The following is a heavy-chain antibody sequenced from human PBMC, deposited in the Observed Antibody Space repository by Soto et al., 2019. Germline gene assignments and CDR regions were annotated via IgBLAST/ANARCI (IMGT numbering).Heavy chain of an antibody. CDR1: GGSMTSGDQY. J-gene: IGHJ6*02. D-gene: IGHD1-1*01. V-gene: IGHV4-31*03. Sequence: TLSLTCPVPGGSMTSGDQYWTWIRHRPGEGLEWFGYINHRGSLYYNPSLKSRVSMSVDTSKNQFYLNLSSVTAADTAVYYCARELPQRQGRNMDVWGQGTKVTVSS. CDR2: INHRGSL. CDR3: ARELPQRQGRNMDV.